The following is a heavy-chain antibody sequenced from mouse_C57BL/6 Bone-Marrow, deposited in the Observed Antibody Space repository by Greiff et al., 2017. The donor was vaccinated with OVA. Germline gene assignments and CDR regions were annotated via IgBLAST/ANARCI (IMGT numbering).Heavy chain of an antibody. Sequence: QVQLKESGAELVRPGTSVKVSCKASGYAFTNYLIEWVKQRPGQGLEWIGVLNPGSGGTNYNEKFKGKATLTADKSSSTAYMQLSSLTSEDSAVYFGARSAYGSSPLAMDYWGQGTSVTVSS. J-gene: IGHJ4*01. CDR1: GYAFTNYL. V-gene: IGHV1-54*01. CDR3: ARSAYGSSPLAMDY. CDR2: LNPGSGGT. D-gene: IGHD1-1*01.